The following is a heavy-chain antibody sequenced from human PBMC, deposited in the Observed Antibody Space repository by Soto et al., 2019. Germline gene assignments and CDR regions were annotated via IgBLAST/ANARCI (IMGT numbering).Heavy chain of an antibody. Sequence: QVQLVQSGAEEKKPGASVKVSCKASGYTFTSYAMHWVRQAPGQRLEWMGWINAGNGNTKYSQKFQGRVTITRDTSAGTAYMELSSPRAEGTAVYYCARSIVVVTALDYWGQGALVTVSS. CDR2: INAGNGNT. J-gene: IGHJ4*02. CDR1: GYTFTSYA. CDR3: ARSIVVVTALDY. V-gene: IGHV1-3*05. D-gene: IGHD2-21*02.